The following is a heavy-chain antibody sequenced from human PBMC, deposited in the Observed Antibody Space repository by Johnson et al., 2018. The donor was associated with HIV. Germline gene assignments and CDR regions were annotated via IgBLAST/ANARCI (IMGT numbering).Heavy chain of an antibody. CDR3: ARAERSSSGVDAFDI. V-gene: IGHV3-30*04. CDR1: GYTFSSYA. Sequence: QVQLVESGGGVVQPGRSLRLSCAASGYTFSSYAMHWVRQAPGKGLEWVAVIWYDGSNKYYADSVKGRFSISRDNSENTLYLQMNSLRAEDTAVYYCARAERSSSGVDAFDIWGQLTMVTVSS. D-gene: IGHD6-6*01. J-gene: IGHJ3*02. CDR2: IWYDGSNK.